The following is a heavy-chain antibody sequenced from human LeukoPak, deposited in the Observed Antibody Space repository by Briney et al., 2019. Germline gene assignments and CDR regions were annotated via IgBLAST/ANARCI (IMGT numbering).Heavy chain of an antibody. CDR2: ISGSGGST. CDR1: GFTFSSYA. Sequence: GGSLRLSCAASGFTFSSYAMSWVRQAPGKGLEWVSAISGSGGSTYYADSVKGRFTISRDSSKNTLYLQMNSLRAEDTAVYHCAREYYYDSSGYVMGPDYWGQGTLVTVSS. D-gene: IGHD3-22*01. CDR3: AREYYYDSSGYVMGPDY. V-gene: IGHV3-23*01. J-gene: IGHJ4*02.